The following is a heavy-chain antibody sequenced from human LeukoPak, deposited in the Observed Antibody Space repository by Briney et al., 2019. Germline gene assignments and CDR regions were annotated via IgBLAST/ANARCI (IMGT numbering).Heavy chain of an antibody. V-gene: IGHV4-59*01. J-gene: IGHJ4*02. Sequence: SETLSLTCTVSGGSISSYYWSWIRQPPGKGLEWIGYIYYSGSTNYNPSLKSRVTISVDTSKNQFSPKLRSVTAADTAVYYCARVTGYVIEDNFDYWGLGTLVTVSS. CDR1: GGSISSYY. CDR3: ARVTGYVIEDNFDY. D-gene: IGHD2-15*01. CDR2: IYYSGST.